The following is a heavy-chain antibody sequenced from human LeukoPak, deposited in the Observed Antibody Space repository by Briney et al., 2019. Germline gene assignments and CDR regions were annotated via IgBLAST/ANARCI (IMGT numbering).Heavy chain of an antibody. J-gene: IGHJ4*02. CDR2: INAGNGNT. CDR3: ARASKGGSGYPVAY. CDR1: GYTFTSYA. V-gene: IGHV1-3*01. D-gene: IGHD3-22*01. Sequence: GASVKVSCKASGYTFTSYAMHWVRQAPGQRLEWMGWINAGNGNTKYSQKFRGRVTITRDTSASTAYMELSSLRSEDTAVYYCARASKGGSGYPVAYWGRGTLVTVSS.